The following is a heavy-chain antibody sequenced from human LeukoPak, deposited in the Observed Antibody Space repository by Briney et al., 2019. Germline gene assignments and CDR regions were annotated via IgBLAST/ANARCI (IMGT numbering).Heavy chain of an antibody. CDR2: IIPIFGTA. CDR1: GGTFSSYA. V-gene: IGHV1-69*06. J-gene: IGHJ4*02. Sequence: SVKVSCKASGGTFSSYAIGWARQAPGQGLEWMGGIIPIFGTANYAQKLQGRVTMTADTSTSTAYMELRSLRSDDTAVYYCAREGQQLAYFDYWGQGTLVTVSS. CDR3: AREGQQLAYFDY. D-gene: IGHD6-13*01.